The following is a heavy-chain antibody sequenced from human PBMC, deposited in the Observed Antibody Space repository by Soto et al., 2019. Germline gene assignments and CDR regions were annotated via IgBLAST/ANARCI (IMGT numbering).Heavy chain of an antibody. CDR1: GYTFTGYY. D-gene: IGHD1-26*01. V-gene: IGHV1-2*04. CDR3: ARDIVGGRLDAFDI. J-gene: IGHJ3*02. Sequence: ASVKVSCKASGYTFTGYYMHWVRQAPGQGLEWMGWINPNSGGTNYAQKFQGWVTLTRDTSISTAYMELSRLRSDDTAVYYCARDIVGGRLDAFDIWGQGTMVTVSS. CDR2: INPNSGGT.